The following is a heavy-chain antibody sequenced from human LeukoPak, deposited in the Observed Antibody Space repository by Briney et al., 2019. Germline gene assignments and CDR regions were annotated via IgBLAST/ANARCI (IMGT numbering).Heavy chain of an antibody. J-gene: IGHJ4*02. V-gene: IGHV3-23*01. CDR1: GFTFSSYA. CDR3: ARDFSPGQRFYFDY. D-gene: IGHD6-25*01. CDR2: ISGSGGST. Sequence: GGSLRLSCAASGFTFSSYAMSWVRQAPGKGLEWVSAISGSGGSTYYADSVKGRFTISRDNAKNSLYLQMNSLRDEDTAVYYCARDFSPGQRFYFDYWGQGTLVTVSS.